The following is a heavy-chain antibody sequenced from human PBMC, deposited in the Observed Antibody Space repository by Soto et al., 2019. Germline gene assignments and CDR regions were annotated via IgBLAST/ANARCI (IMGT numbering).Heavy chain of an antibody. Sequence: GGSLRLSCAASGFTFSNYAMSWVRQAPGKGLEWVSGLSEGGGSTFYSDSVKGRFTISRDNAKNTLYLQMSSLRAEDTAVHYCPTERTTSPNNWLDPLAQGTLVAVSS. CDR2: LSEGGGST. CDR1: GFTFSNYA. CDR3: PTERTTSPNNWLDP. V-gene: IGHV3-23*01. D-gene: IGHD2-2*01. J-gene: IGHJ5*02.